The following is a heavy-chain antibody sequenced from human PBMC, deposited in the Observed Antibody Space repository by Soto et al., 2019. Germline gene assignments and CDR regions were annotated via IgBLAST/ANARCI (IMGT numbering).Heavy chain of an antibody. V-gene: IGHV1-2*04. Sequence: QVQLVQSGAEVKKPGASVKVSCKASGYTFTGYYMHWVRQAPGQGLEWMGWINPNSGGTNYAQKFQGWVPMTRDTSISTAYMELSRLRSDDTAVYYCARDGRYCSGGSCYHYYYYGMDVWGQGTTVTVSS. CDR1: GYTFTGYY. CDR2: INPNSGGT. CDR3: ARDGRYCSGGSCYHYYYYGMDV. D-gene: IGHD2-15*01. J-gene: IGHJ6*02.